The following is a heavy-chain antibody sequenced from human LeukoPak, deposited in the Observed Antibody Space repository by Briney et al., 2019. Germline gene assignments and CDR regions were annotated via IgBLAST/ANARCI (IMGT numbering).Heavy chain of an antibody. CDR1: GFTFSSYA. CDR2: ISGSGSNT. J-gene: IGHJ4*02. D-gene: IGHD6-19*01. Sequence: GGSLRLSCAASGFTFSSYAMSWVRQAPGKGLEWVSSISGSGSNTHYADSVKGRFTISRDNSKNTLYLQMNSLRAEDMALYYCAKGSSAWNEVFHFDYWGQGTLVTVSS. CDR3: AKGSSAWNEVFHFDY. V-gene: IGHV3-23*01.